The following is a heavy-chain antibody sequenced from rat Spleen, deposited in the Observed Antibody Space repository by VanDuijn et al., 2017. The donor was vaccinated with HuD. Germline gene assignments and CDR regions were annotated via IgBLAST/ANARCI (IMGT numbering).Heavy chain of an antibody. V-gene: IGHV5-25*01. J-gene: IGHJ2*01. CDR3: TRKGEL. CDR2: NDTGGDST. Sequence: EVQLVESGGGLVQPGRSMKLSCAASGFTFSIYYMAWVRQAPTKGLEWVASNDTGGDSTYYRDSVKGRFTISRENAKNTLYLPRDSLRSEDTATYYCTRKGELWGQGVMVTVSS. CDR1: GFTFSIYY. D-gene: IGHD5-1*01.